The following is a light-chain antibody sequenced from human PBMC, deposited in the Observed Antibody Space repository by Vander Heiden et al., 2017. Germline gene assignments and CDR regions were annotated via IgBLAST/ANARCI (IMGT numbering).Light chain of an antibody. V-gene: IGKV2-40*01. CDR2: TLT. J-gene: IGKJ4*01. CDR1: QSLLVIDNANIC. Sequence: ISMTQTPLSLPVTPREPASISCSSSQSLLVIDNANICLDWFLQKQGQSPQLLIYTLTDRVSGVPDRFKGRGSPTDFRLKISRVETKDLRVSYCSQRKAFGLTFGGGTQVDIK. CDR3: SQRKAFGLT.